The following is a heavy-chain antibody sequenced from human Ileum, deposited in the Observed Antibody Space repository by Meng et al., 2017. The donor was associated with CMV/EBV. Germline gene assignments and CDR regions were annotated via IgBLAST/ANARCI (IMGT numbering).Heavy chain of an antibody. CDR2: ISSSGSTI. CDR3: ARNGYCGGTSCYNLDY. Sequence: GESPKIPCAAPGFTFSDYYMSWIRQAPGKGLEWVSYISSSGSTIYHADSVKGQFTISRDNAKNALYMQMNSLGAEDTAVYYYARNGYCGGTSCYNLDYWGQGTLVTVSS. CDR1: GFTFSDYY. J-gene: IGHJ4*02. V-gene: IGHV3-11*04. D-gene: IGHD2-2*02.